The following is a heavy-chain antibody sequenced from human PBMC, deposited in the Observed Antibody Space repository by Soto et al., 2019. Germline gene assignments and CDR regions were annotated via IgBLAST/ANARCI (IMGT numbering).Heavy chain of an antibody. D-gene: IGHD1-26*01. J-gene: IGHJ4*02. Sequence: GGSLRLSCAASGFTFSSYSMNWVRQAPGKGLEWVSSINSSSSYIYYADSVKGRFTISRDNAKNSRYLQMNSLRAEDTAVYYCAKVGGGLNINFESWGQGTLVTVSS. CDR2: INSSSSYI. V-gene: IGHV3-21*01. CDR3: AKVGGGLNINFES. CDR1: GFTFSSYS.